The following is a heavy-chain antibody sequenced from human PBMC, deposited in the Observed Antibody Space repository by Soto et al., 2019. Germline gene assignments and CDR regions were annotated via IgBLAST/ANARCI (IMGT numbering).Heavy chain of an antibody. CDR1: GSTFSSYW. V-gene: IGHV3-74*01. CDR3: AFSNWVRIDP. CDR2: INSDGSRT. J-gene: IGHJ5*02. Sequence: EVRLVESGGGLVQPGESLRLSCTASGSTFSSYWMHWVRQAPGKGLVWVSRINSDGSRTNYADSVKGRFTISRDNAKNTLYLQMNSLTADDTAVYYCAFSNWVRIDPWGQGTLVTVSS. D-gene: IGHD3-16*01.